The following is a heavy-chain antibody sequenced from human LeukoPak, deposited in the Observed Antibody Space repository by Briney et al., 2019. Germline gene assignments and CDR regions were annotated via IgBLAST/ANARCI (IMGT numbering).Heavy chain of an antibody. J-gene: IGHJ4*02. CDR3: AKDGDVVVPGAFPEH. CDR2: ISGSGGTT. CDR1: GFTFSTCA. D-gene: IGHD2-2*01. V-gene: IGHV3-23*01. Sequence: PGGSLRLSCAASGFTFSTCAMSWVRQAPGKGLEWVSAISGSGGTTYYADSVKGRFTISRDNSKSPVFLHMNSLRAEDTAVYYCAKDGDVVVPGAFPEHWGQGTLVTVSS.